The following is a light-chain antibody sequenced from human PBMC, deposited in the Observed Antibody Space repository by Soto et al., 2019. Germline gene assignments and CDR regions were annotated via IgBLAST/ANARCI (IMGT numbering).Light chain of an antibody. V-gene: IGKV3-15*01. CDR1: QSVSSN. CDR3: HQRQSWPRT. CDR2: GAS. Sequence: ERVMTQSPATLSVSPGERATLSCRASQSVSSNLAWYQQKPGQAPRLLIYGASTRATGIPARFSGSGSGTEFTLTISSLQSEDFALYYCHQRQSWPRTFGQGTKVDIK. J-gene: IGKJ1*01.